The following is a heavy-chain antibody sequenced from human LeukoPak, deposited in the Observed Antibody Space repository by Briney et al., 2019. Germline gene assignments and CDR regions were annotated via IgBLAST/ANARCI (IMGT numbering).Heavy chain of an antibody. D-gene: IGHD3-10*01. CDR3: AKDRGLLLWFGEPKTKGYFDY. J-gene: IGHJ4*02. CDR1: GFTFSGYA. CDR2: ISGSGGST. V-gene: IGHV3-23*01. Sequence: GGSLRLSCAASGFTFSGYAMSWVRQAPGKGLEWVSAISGSGGSTYYADSVKGRFTISRDNSKNTLYLQMNSLRAEDTAVYYCAKDRGLLLWFGEPKTKGYFDYWGQGTLVTVSS.